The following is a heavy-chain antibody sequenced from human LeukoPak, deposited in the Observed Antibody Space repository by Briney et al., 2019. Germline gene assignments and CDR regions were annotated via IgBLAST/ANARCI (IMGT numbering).Heavy chain of an antibody. D-gene: IGHD6-13*01. Sequence: ASVKVSCKTSGYSFTAFYIHWVRQAPGQGLEWMGWINPNSGGTNYAQKFQGRVTMTRDTSISTAYMELSRLRSDDTAVYYCGRIAAAGGWGQGTLVTVSS. CDR3: GRIAAAGG. V-gene: IGHV1-2*02. CDR2: INPNSGGT. CDR1: GYSFTAFY. J-gene: IGHJ4*02.